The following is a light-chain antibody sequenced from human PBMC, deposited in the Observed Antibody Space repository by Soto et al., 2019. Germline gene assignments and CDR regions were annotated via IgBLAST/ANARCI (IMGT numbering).Light chain of an antibody. Sequence: EIVLTQSPGTLSLSPGERATLSCRASQSISSNYLAWYQQKPGQAPRLLIYGASSRATGISDRFSGSGSGTDFTLSINRLEAEDFAVYFCQQYGSSPCTFGQGTKVDIK. V-gene: IGKV3-20*01. CDR2: GAS. J-gene: IGKJ1*01. CDR3: QQYGSSPCT. CDR1: QSISSNY.